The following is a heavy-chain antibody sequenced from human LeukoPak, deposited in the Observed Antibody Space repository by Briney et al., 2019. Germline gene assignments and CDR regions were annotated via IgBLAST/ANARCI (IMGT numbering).Heavy chain of an antibody. CDR2: IIPIFATT. J-gene: IGHJ6*03. CDR3: TRGPPLTFRHTPEGYYHYYMDV. Sequence: ASVKVSCKTSGGTFSSFAIAWVRQAPGQGLEWMAGIIPIFATTNYAQEFQGRVSITGDESTSTAYMELSSLRYDDTAVYYCTRGPPLTFRHTPEGYYHYYMDVWGEGTTVTMSS. D-gene: IGHD1-14*01. V-gene: IGHV1-69*13. CDR1: GGTFSSFA.